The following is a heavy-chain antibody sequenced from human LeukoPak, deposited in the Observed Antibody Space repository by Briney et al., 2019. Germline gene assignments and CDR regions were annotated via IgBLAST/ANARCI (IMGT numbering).Heavy chain of an antibody. D-gene: IGHD2-21*01. CDR1: GFTFSKYA. V-gene: IGHV3-23*01. CDR2: INDSGGST. Sequence: GGSLRLSCAASGFTFSKYAMSWVRQAPGKGLEWVSAINDSGGSTYYADSVKGRFTISRDNAKKLVYLQMNSLRAEDSAVYYCARDLWHIARYGHYMDVWGKGTTVTFSS. J-gene: IGHJ6*03. CDR3: ARDLWHIARYGHYMDV.